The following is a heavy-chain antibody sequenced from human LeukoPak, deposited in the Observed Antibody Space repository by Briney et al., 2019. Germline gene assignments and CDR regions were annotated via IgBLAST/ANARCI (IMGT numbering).Heavy chain of an antibody. V-gene: IGHV1-69*13. D-gene: IGHD5-18*01. Sequence: ASVNVSCKASGGTFSSYGISWVRQAPGQGLEWMGGLIPIFGTVNYAQTFQGRVTITADESTSTAYMGLSSLRSEDTAIYYCAKGETWIQTLGLYFDLWGRGTLVTVSS. CDR1: GGTFSSYG. CDR2: LIPIFGTV. J-gene: IGHJ2*01. CDR3: AKGETWIQTLGLYFDL.